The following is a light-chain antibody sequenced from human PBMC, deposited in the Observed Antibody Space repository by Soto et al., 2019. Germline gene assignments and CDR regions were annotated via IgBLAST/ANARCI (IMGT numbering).Light chain of an antibody. CDR1: QSVLYSSANKDY. CDR3: QQYYRSNP. Sequence: SVLTQSPDSLAVNLGERASIHCTSSQSVLYSSANKDYIAWYQQKPGQPPRLLIYWASTRESGVPDRFSGSGSGTDFTLTISSLQAEDVAVYNCQQYYRSNPFGQGTRLEIK. CDR2: WAS. J-gene: IGKJ5*01. V-gene: IGKV4-1*01.